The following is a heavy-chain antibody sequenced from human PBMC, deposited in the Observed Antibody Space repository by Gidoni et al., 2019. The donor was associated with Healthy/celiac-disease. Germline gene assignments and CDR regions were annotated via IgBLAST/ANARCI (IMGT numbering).Heavy chain of an antibody. D-gene: IGHD6-13*01. CDR3: ARVAAAGNEVDY. J-gene: IGHJ4*02. Sequence: EVQLVESGGGLIQPGGSLNLSCAAPGFTVSSNYMSWVRQAPGKGLEWVSVIYSGGSTYYADSVKGRFTISRDNSKNTLYLQMNSLRAEDTAVYYCARVAAAGNEVDYWGQGTLVTVSS. CDR2: IYSGGST. CDR1: GFTVSSNY. V-gene: IGHV3-53*01.